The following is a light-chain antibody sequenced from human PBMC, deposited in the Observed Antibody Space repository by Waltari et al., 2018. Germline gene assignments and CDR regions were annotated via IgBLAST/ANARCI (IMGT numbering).Light chain of an antibody. Sequence: EIVLTQSPGPLPLPPGERATLSCRASQSVGTYLAWYQQKPGQAPRLLIYGASNRATGIPERFSGSGSGTDFSLTISRLEPEDFAVYYCQKYVNLPATFGQGTKVEIK. J-gene: IGKJ1*01. V-gene: IGKV3-20*01. CDR1: QSVGTY. CDR2: GAS. CDR3: QKYVNLPAT.